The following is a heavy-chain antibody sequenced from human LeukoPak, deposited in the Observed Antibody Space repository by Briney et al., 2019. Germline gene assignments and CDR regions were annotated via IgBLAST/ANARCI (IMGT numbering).Heavy chain of an antibody. CDR3: SSRAGTSCYYYYYMDV. V-gene: IGHV4-59*01. CDR2: TYYSGST. CDR1: GGSISSYY. Sequence: PSETLSLTCTVPGGSISSYYWSWIRQPPGKGLEWIGYTYYSGSTNYNPSLKSRVTISVDTSKNQFSLKLSSATAADTAVYYCSSRAGTSCYYYYYMDVWGKGTTATVSS. D-gene: IGHD2-2*01. J-gene: IGHJ6*03.